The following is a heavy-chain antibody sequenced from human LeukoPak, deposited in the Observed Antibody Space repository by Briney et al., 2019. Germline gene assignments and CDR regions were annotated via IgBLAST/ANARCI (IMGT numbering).Heavy chain of an antibody. D-gene: IGHD5-12*01. CDR2: IYYSGST. J-gene: IGHJ3*02. Sequence: SETLSLTCTVSGGSISSYYWSWIRQPPGKGLEWIGYIYYSGSTNYNPSLKSRVTISVDTSKNQFSLKLSSVTAADTAVYYCARHRLRRVAFDIWGQGTMVTVSS. V-gene: IGHV4-59*08. CDR1: GGSISSYY. CDR3: ARHRLRRVAFDI.